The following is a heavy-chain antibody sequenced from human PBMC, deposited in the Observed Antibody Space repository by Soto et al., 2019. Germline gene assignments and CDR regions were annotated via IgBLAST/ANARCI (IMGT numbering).Heavy chain of an antibody. Sequence: QVQLVKSGAEVKKPGSSVKVSCKASGGTFSSYAISWVRQAPGQGLEWMGGIIPIFGTANYAQKFQGRFTITADQSTSTAYMALSSLRSEDTAVYYCAVTESSSGWPNRYYFDSWGQGTLVTVSS. D-gene: IGHD6-19*01. CDR1: GGTFSSYA. CDR2: IIPIFGTA. CDR3: AVTESSSGWPNRYYFDS. V-gene: IGHV1-69*12. J-gene: IGHJ4*02.